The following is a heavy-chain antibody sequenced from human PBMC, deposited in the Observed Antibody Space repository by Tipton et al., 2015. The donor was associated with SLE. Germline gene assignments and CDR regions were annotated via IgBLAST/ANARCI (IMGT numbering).Heavy chain of an antibody. CDR3: ARKGPRRDFWSGYDYYYGMDV. D-gene: IGHD3-3*01. Sequence: TLSLTCTVSDGSISSSSYYWGWIRQPPGKGLEWIGSIYYSGSTYYNPSLKSRVTISVDTSKNQFSLKLSSVTAADTAVYYCARKGPRRDFWSGYDYYYGMDVWGQGTTVTVSS. CDR2: IYYSGST. V-gene: IGHV4-39*01. J-gene: IGHJ6*02. CDR1: DGSISSSSYY.